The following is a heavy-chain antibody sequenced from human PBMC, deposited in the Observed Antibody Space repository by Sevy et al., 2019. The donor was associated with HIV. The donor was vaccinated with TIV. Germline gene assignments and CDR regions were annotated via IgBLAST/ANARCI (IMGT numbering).Heavy chain of an antibody. CDR2: FDPEDDEK. D-gene: IGHD5-12*01. CDR3: ATTKDYYESSGYPFDY. Sequence: ASVEVSCKVSGRTLTQLSIHWVRQAPGKGLEWMGTFDPEDDEKIYAQKFQGRVTMTEDTSTDTAYMELSRLRSEDTAVYYCATTKDYYESSGYPFDYWGQGTLVTVSS. CDR1: GRTLTQLS. J-gene: IGHJ4*02. V-gene: IGHV1-24*01.